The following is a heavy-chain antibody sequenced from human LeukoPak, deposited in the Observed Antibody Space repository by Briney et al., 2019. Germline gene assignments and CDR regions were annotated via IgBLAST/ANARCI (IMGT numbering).Heavy chain of an antibody. Sequence: PGGSLRLSCAASGFIFTDYFMSWIRQAPGKGLEWVSIIYSGGDTYYADSVKGRFTISRDNSKNTLYLQMNSLRAEDTAVYYCAKDANTGWSYFDYWGQGTLVTVSS. CDR1: GFIFTDYF. V-gene: IGHV3-66*02. J-gene: IGHJ4*02. D-gene: IGHD6-19*01. CDR2: IYSGGDT. CDR3: AKDANTGWSYFDY.